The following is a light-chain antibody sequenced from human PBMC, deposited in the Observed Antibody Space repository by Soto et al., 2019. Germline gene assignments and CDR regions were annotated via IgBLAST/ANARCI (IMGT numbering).Light chain of an antibody. CDR1: QSVSSSY. J-gene: IGKJ3*01. V-gene: IGKV3-20*01. Sequence: EIVLTQSPGTLSLSPGERATLSCRAGQSVSSSYLAWYQQKPGQAPRLLIYGASSRATGIPDRFSGSGSGTDFTLTISRLEPEDFAVYYCQKYGSSPTFGPGTKVDIK. CDR2: GAS. CDR3: QKYGSSPT.